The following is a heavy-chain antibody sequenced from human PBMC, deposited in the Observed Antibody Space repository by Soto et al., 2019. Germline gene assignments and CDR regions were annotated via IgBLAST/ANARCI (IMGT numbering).Heavy chain of an antibody. V-gene: IGHV1-69*13. D-gene: IGHD1-20*01. CDR3: ARLTYHDTGPVFDY. CDR1: GGTFNRSA. Sequence: ASVKVSCKAAGGTFNRSAISWVRQAPGQGLEWMGGIIPFFNTANSAQKFQGRVTFTADETTATVYMELSSLRADDTAIYYCARLTYHDTGPVFDYWGQGTLVTVSS. CDR2: IIPFFNTA. J-gene: IGHJ4*02.